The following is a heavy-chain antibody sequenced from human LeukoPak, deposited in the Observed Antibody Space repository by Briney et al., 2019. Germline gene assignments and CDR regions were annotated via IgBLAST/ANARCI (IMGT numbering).Heavy chain of an antibody. Sequence: GGSLRLSCAASGFTFGTYWMNWVRQAPGKGLEWVANIRQNGNERYYVDSVKGRFTISRDNARNSLYLQMNSLRAEDTAVYYCARDWYGSFDLWGQGTLVTVSS. J-gene: IGHJ4*02. D-gene: IGHD1-14*01. CDR1: GFTFGTYW. V-gene: IGHV3-7*01. CDR3: ARDWYGSFDL. CDR2: IRQNGNER.